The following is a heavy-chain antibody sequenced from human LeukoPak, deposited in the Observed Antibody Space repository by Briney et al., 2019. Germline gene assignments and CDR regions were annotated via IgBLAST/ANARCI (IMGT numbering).Heavy chain of an antibody. CDR3: AREALGDSSGYYYGGDLYYFDY. CDR2: IYTSGST. D-gene: IGHD3-22*01. V-gene: IGHV4-61*02. J-gene: IGHJ4*02. CDR1: GGSISSGSYY. Sequence: SQTLSLTCTVSGGSISSGSYYWNWIRQPAGKGLEWIGRIYTSGSTNYNPSLKSRITISVDTSKNQFSLKLSSVTAADTAVYYCAREALGDSSGYYYGGDLYYFDYWGQGTLVTVSS.